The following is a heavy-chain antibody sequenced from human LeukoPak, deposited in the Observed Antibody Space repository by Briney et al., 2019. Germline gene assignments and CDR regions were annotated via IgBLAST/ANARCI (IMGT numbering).Heavy chain of an antibody. CDR2: AYYSGIT. CDR3: ARHYHYYGSGSYVDY. Sequence: SETLSLTCTASGDSISSNSYYCGWIRQPPGKGLECIGIAYYSGITYYNPSLKSRVTISVDTSKNQFSLKLSSVTAADTAVYYCARHYHYYGSGSYVDYWGQGTLVTVSS. J-gene: IGHJ4*02. D-gene: IGHD3-10*01. V-gene: IGHV4-39*01. CDR1: GDSISSNSYY.